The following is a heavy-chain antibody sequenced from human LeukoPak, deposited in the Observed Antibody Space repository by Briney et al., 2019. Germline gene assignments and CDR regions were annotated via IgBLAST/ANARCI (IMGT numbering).Heavy chain of an antibody. CDR1: GGSISSSNW. CDR2: IYHSGST. D-gene: IGHD7-27*01. CDR3: AKLGTAYWYFDL. Sequence: PSGTLSLTWAVSGGSISSSNWWSWVRQPRGKGLEWIGEIYHSGSTNYNPSLKSRVTISVDKSKNQFSLKLSSVTAADTAAYYCAKLGTAYWYFDLWGRGTLVTVSS. J-gene: IGHJ2*01. V-gene: IGHV4-4*02.